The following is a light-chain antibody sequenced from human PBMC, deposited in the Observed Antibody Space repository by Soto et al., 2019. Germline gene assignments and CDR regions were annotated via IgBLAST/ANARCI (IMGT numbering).Light chain of an antibody. V-gene: IGLV1-40*01. J-gene: IGLJ1*01. CDR3: QSYDRTLSARYV. CDR2: GNT. Sequence: QSVLTQPPSVSGAPGQRVTISCTGSSSNIGAGYDVHWYQQRPGTAPKLLIFGNTNRPSGVPDRFSGSKSGTSASLAITGLQADDEGDYYCQSYDRTLSARYVFATGTKVTVL. CDR1: SSNIGAGYD.